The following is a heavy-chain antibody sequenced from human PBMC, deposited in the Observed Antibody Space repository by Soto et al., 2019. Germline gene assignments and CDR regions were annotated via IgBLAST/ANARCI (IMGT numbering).Heavy chain of an antibody. CDR2: IYYSGST. CDR1: GGSISSYY. CDR3: ARSLRCSGGSCYSTAFDI. D-gene: IGHD2-15*01. J-gene: IGHJ3*02. V-gene: IGHV4-59*01. Sequence: SETLSLTCTVSGGSISSYYWSWIRQPPGKGLEWIGYIYYSGSTNYNPSLKSRVTISVDTSKNQFSLKLSSVTAADTAVYYCARSLRCSGGSCYSTAFDIWGQGTMVTVSS.